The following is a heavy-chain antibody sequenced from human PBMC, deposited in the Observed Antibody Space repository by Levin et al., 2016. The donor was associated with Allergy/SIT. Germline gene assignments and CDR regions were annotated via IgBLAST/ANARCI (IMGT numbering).Heavy chain of an antibody. CDR1: GYTFTSYG. V-gene: IGHV1-69*13. D-gene: IGHD4-17*01. Sequence: SVKVSCKASGYTFTSYGISWVRQAPGQGLEWMGGIIPIFGTANYAQKFQGRVTITADESTSTAYMELSSLRSEDTAVYYCAQNSVGDYYFDYWGQGTLVTVSS. CDR2: IIPIFGTA. CDR3: AQNSVGDYYFDY. J-gene: IGHJ4*02.